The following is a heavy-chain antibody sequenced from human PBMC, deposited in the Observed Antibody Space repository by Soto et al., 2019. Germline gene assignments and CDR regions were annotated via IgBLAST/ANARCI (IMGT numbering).Heavy chain of an antibody. V-gene: IGHV4-34*02. Sequence: QVQLQQWGAGLLKPSETLSLTCAVYGGSFSGYYWSWIRQPPGKGLEWIGEINHSGSTNYNPSLKSRVTISVDTSKNQFALKLSSVTAADRAVYYCARVRCSSTSCPRGGVYWGQGTLVTVSS. D-gene: IGHD2-2*01. CDR2: INHSGST. J-gene: IGHJ4*02. CDR3: ARVRCSSTSCPRGGVY. CDR1: GGSFSGYY.